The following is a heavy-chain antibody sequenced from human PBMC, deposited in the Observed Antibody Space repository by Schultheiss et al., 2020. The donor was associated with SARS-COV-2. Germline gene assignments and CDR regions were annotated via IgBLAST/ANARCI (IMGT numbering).Heavy chain of an antibody. CDR3: ARMIFGVVNYYYGMDV. CDR1: GGTFSSYA. Sequence: SVKVSCKASGGTFSSYAISWVRQAPGQGLEWMGGIIPIFGTANYAQKFQGRVTITADESTSTAYMELSSLRSEDTAVYYCARMIFGVVNYYYGMDVWGQGTTVTVSS. V-gene: IGHV1-69*13. CDR2: IIPIFGTA. D-gene: IGHD3-3*01. J-gene: IGHJ6*02.